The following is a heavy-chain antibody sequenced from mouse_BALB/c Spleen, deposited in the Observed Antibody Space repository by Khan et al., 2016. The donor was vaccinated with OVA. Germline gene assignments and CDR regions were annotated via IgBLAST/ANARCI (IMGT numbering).Heavy chain of an antibody. D-gene: IGHD2-2*01. CDR3: TRHGYVAWFTY. CDR2: IDPFSGDT. V-gene: IGHV1S135*01. Sequence: VQLKESGPELMKPGTSVKISCKASGYSFTTYYIHWVMQSHGKSLEWIGYIDPFSGDTTSNQKFKGKATLTVDKSSSTAYIHLSNLTSEDSAIYYCTRHGYVAWFTYWGQGTLVTVSA. CDR1: GYSFTTYY. J-gene: IGHJ3*01.